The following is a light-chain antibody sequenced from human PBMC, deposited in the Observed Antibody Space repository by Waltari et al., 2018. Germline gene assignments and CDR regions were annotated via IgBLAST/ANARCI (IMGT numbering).Light chain of an antibody. V-gene: IGLV3-25*03. CDR2: KDE. Sequence: SYELTQSPSPSVSPGQTATITCSGDALPTEYVYWYQQKPGQAPALIIYKDEERPPGIPEQFSGSSSGTTATLTISGVQAEDEADYYCQSADSSGTYYVFAAGTKVTVL. J-gene: IGLJ1*01. CDR3: QSADSSGTYYV. CDR1: ALPTEY.